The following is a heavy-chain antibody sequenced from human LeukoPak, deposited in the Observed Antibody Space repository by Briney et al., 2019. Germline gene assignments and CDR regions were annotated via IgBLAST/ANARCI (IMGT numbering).Heavy chain of an antibody. Sequence: PGGSLRLSCAASGFTFSSYGMHWVRQAPGKGLEWVSTISGSGGSTYYADSVKGRFTISRDNSKSTLYLQINSLRAEDTAVYYCAKSGYNRFDYWGQGTLVTVSS. CDR3: AKSGYNRFDY. CDR2: ISGSGGST. D-gene: IGHD5-24*01. CDR1: GFTFSSYG. J-gene: IGHJ4*02. V-gene: IGHV3-23*01.